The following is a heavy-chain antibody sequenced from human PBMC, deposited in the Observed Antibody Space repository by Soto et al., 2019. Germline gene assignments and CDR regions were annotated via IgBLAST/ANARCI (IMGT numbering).Heavy chain of an antibody. CDR2: IYYSGST. CDR1: GGSISSYY. Sequence: SETLSLTCTVSGGSISSYYWSWIRQPPGKGLEWIGYIYYSGSTNYNPSLKSRVTISVDTSKNQFSLKLSSVTAADTAVYYCATTRIAAHPYYYYYYMDFWGKGTTVTVSS. CDR3: ATTRIAAHPYYYYYYMDF. D-gene: IGHD6-13*01. J-gene: IGHJ6*03. V-gene: IGHV4-59*08.